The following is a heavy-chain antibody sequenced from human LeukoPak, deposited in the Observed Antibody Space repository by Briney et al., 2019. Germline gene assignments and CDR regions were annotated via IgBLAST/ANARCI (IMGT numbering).Heavy chain of an antibody. J-gene: IGHJ4*02. Sequence: GGSLRLSCTASGFTFSTYSMNWVRQAPGKGLEWVSSISSSSSYIYYADSVKGRFTISRDNAKNSLYLQMNSLRAEDTAVYYCARSRIYSGSYLGALFDYWGQGTLVTVSS. D-gene: IGHD1-26*01. CDR2: ISSSSSYI. CDR3: ARSRIYSGSYLGALFDY. V-gene: IGHV3-21*01. CDR1: GFTFSTYS.